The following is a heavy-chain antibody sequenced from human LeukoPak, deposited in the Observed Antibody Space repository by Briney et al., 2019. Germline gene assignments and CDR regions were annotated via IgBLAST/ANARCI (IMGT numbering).Heavy chain of an antibody. V-gene: IGHV3-23*01. CDR2: ISGSGCAT. J-gene: IGHJ4*02. CDR1: GFTFTSFA. CDR3: AKDRTRLDY. Sequence: GGSLRLSCAASGFTFTSFAMTWVREAPGKGLEWVSAISGSGCATYYADSVKGRFTISRDNSKNTLYLQMDSLRAEDTAVYYCAKDRTRLDYWGQGTLVTVSS.